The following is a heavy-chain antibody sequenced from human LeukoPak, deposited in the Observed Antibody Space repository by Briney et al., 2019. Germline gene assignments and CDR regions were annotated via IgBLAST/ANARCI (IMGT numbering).Heavy chain of an antibody. J-gene: IGHJ4*02. CDR3: ARDLYYYDSSGCPSFLFDY. CDR2: IKQDGSEK. D-gene: IGHD3-22*01. Sequence: GGSLRLSCAASGFTFSSYWMSWVRQAPGKGLEWVANIKQDGSEKYYVDSVKGRFTISRDNAKNSLYLQMNSLRAEDTAVYYCARDLYYYDSSGCPSFLFDYWGQGTLLTVSS. CDR1: GFTFSSYW. V-gene: IGHV3-7*01.